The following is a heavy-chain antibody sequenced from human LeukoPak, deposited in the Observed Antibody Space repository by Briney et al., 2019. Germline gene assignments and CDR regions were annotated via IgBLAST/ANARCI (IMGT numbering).Heavy chain of an antibody. D-gene: IGHD6-19*01. CDR2: MNPNSGNT. Sequence: GASVKVSCKASGYTFTSYGISWVRQAPGQGLEWMGWMNPNSGNTAYAQNFQGRVTMTRDTSISTIYMELSSLRSEDTAVYYCARSLRDWYKDSWGQGTLITVSS. V-gene: IGHV1-8*02. J-gene: IGHJ4*02. CDR3: ARSLRDWYKDS. CDR1: GYTFTSYG.